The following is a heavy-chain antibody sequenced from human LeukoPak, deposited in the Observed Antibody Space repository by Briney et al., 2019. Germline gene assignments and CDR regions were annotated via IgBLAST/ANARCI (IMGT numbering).Heavy chain of an antibody. J-gene: IGHJ6*03. Sequence: GGSLRLSCAASGFTFSDYYMSWIRQAPGKGLEWVSYISSSSSTIYYADSVKGRFTISRDNAKNSLYLQMNSLRAEDTAVYYCARVRVAVAKSSYYYMDVWGKGTTVTVSS. D-gene: IGHD6-19*01. CDR1: GFTFSDYY. CDR2: ISSSSSTI. CDR3: ARVRVAVAKSSYYYMDV. V-gene: IGHV3-11*04.